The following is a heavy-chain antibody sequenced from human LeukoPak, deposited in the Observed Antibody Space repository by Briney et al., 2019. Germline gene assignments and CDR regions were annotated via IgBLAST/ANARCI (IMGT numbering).Heavy chain of an antibody. D-gene: IGHD6-19*01. CDR3: ARHAPVAAERNFDY. J-gene: IGHJ4*02. CDR1: GGSISSYY. Sequence: SETLSLTCTVSGGSISSYYWSWIRQPPGKGLEWIGYIYYSGGTNYNPSLKSRVTISVDTSKNQFSLKLSSVTAADTAVYYCARHAPVAAERNFDYWGQGTLVTVSS. CDR2: IYYSGGT. V-gene: IGHV4-59*08.